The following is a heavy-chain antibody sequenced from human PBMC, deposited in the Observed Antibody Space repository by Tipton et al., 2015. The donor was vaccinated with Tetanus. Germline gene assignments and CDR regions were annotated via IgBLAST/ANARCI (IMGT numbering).Heavy chain of an antibody. Sequence: TLSLTCTVSGGSISSYYWSWIRQPPGKGLEWIGCIYYSGSTNYNPSLKSRVTISVDTSKNQFSLKLSSVTAADTAVYYCARGGQLPQFGGEWFDPWGQGTLVTVSS. CDR2: IYYSGST. CDR1: GGSISSYY. V-gene: IGHV4-59*01. D-gene: IGHD2-2*01. CDR3: ARGGQLPQFGGEWFDP. J-gene: IGHJ5*02.